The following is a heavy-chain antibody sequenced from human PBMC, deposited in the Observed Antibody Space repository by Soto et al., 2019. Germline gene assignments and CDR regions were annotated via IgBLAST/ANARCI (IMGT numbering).Heavy chain of an antibody. V-gene: IGHV3-30-3*01. D-gene: IGHD1-7*01. J-gene: IGHJ4*02. CDR3: AREDNWNYGYFDY. CDR1: GFTFSSYA. Sequence: GGSLRLSCAASGFTFSSYAMHWVRQAPGKGLEWVAVISYDGSNKYYADSVKGRFTISRDNSKNTLYLQMNSLRAEDTAVYYCAREDNWNYGYFDYWGQGTLVTVSS. CDR2: ISYDGSNK.